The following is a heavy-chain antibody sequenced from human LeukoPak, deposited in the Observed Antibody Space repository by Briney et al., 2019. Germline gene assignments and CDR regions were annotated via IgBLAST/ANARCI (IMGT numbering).Heavy chain of an antibody. CDR1: GFTFSSYA. D-gene: IGHD6-25*01. CDR3: AKLVPPQRLRPSSHFDY. Sequence: GRSLRLSCAASGFTFSSYAMHWVRQAPGKGLEWVAVISYDGSNKYYADSVKGRFTISRDNSKNTLYLQMNSLRAEDTAVYYCAKLVPPQRLRPSSHFDYWGQGTLVTVSS. J-gene: IGHJ4*02. V-gene: IGHV3-30-3*02. CDR2: ISYDGSNK.